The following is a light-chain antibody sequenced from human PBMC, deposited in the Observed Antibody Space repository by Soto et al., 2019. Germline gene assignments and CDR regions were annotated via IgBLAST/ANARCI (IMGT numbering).Light chain of an antibody. CDR2: GAS. V-gene: IGKV3-20*01. J-gene: IGKJ1*01. CDR3: QQNDGSPRT. CDR1: QTVSSIY. Sequence: EIVLRQSPGTLSLSPGERATLSCRASQTVSSIYLAWYQHKPGRAPRLLIYGASSRATGIPDRFSGSGSGTDFTLTISRLEPEDFAIYYCQQNDGSPRTFGQGTKVDIK.